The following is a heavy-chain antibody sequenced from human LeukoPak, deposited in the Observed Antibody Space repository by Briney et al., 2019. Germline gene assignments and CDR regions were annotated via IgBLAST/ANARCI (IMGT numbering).Heavy chain of an antibody. CDR3: ASVRDYDILTFQH. CDR1: GGSISSSSYY. Sequence: SETLSLTCTVSGGSISSSSYYWGWIRQPPGKGLEWIGSIYYSGSTYYNPSLKSRVTISVDTSKNQFSLKLSSVTAADTAVYYCASVRDYDILTFQHWGQGTLVTVSS. CDR2: IYYSGST. D-gene: IGHD3-9*01. J-gene: IGHJ1*01. V-gene: IGHV4-39*07.